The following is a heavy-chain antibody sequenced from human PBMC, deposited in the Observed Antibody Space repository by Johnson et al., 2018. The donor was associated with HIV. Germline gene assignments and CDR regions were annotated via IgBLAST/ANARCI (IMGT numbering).Heavy chain of an antibody. Sequence: QVQLVESGGGLVKPGGSLRLSCAASGFIFSDYYMNCVRQAPGNGLEWVSYISSSGSTIYYAASVGGRFTISRDNSKNTLSLQMNSLRAEDTAVYYCVRQGGGDYDYAWGSSGDAFDIWGQGTLVTVSS. D-gene: IGHD3-16*01. CDR2: ISSSGSTI. CDR3: VRQGGGDYDYAWGSSGDAFDI. J-gene: IGHJ3*02. CDR1: GFIFSDYY. V-gene: IGHV3-11*04.